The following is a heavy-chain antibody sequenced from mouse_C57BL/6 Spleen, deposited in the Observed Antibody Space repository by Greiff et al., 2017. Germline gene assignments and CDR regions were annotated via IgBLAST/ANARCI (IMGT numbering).Heavy chain of an antibody. CDR1: GFTFTDSY. CDR3: ARDFDY. J-gene: IGHJ2*01. CDR2: IIHKANGYTT. V-gene: IGHV7-3*01. Sequence: EVQLVESGGGLVQPGGSLSLSCAASGFTFTDSYMSWVRQPPGKALEWLGFIIHKANGYTTEYSASVKGRFTVSRYPSQSILYSKMNALRSEDSASDNCARDFDYWGQGTTLTVSS.